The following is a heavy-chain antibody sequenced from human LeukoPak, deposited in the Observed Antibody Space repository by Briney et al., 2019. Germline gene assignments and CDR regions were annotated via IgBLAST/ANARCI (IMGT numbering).Heavy chain of an antibody. D-gene: IGHD4-17*01. Sequence: SETLSLTCTVSGGSISGYYWTWIRQPPGKGLEWIGYIYYSGSTNYNPSLKSRVTISVDTSKNQFSLKLSSVTAADTAVYYCARTTVTTYYYYYGMDVWGQGTTVTVSS. J-gene: IGHJ6*02. V-gene: IGHV4-59*01. CDR2: IYYSGST. CDR3: ARTTVTTYYYYYGMDV. CDR1: GGSISGYY.